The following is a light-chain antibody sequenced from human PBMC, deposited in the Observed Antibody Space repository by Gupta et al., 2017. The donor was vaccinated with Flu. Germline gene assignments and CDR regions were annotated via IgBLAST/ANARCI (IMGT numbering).Light chain of an antibody. CDR1: SSDMGGCDF. J-gene: IGLJ2*01. Sequence: SSDMGGCDFVSWSQQHPGKAPKRMLFEVSRRPAGSSDRFSGSKSGNPASLTISGLLAEDEAFYYCSAYTNANTGVVFGGGTKLTVL. CDR3: SAYTNANTGVV. V-gene: IGLV2-14*01. CDR2: EVS.